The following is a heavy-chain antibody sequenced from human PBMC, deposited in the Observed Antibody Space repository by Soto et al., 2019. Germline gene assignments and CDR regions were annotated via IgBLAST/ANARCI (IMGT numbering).Heavy chain of an antibody. V-gene: IGHV1-18*01. J-gene: IGHJ4*02. CDR1: GYSFATSC. CDR3: ARAGHYYDASGYAN. Sequence: QVKLVQSGTEVKKPAASIKVSCKASGYSFATSCMTWVRQAPGQGLEWMGRISAYNGNTNYDQNLQDRGTMTTNTSTITVYLEVRNLISVDTAVYYCARAGHYYDASGYANWGQGTLVTVSS. D-gene: IGHD3-22*01. CDR2: ISAYNGNT.